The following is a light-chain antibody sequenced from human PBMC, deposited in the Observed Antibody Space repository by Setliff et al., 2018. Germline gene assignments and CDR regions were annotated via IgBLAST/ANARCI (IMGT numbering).Light chain of an antibody. Sequence: QSVLTQPAAASGSPGQSIAISCTETNSDLGPYNSVSWYQQHPGKAPKLMIYDVNRRPSGVSSRFSGSKSGNTASLTISGLQTEDEADYYCSSYTTTGTRRGVFGPGTKVTVL. CDR1: NSDLGPYNS. CDR2: DVN. J-gene: IGLJ1*01. CDR3: SSYTTTGTRRGV. V-gene: IGLV2-14*01.